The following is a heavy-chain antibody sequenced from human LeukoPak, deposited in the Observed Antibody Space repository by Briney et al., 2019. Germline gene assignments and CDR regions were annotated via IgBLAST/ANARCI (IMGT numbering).Heavy chain of an antibody. V-gene: IGHV3-23*01. D-gene: IGHD3-3*01. J-gene: IGHJ3*02. Sequence: GGSLRLSCAASGFTFSTYTMYWVRHPPGKRLEWVSIIGSSGGGIHYADSVKGRFTISRDNSKNALYLQMDSLRAEDTAVYYCARELTIFGVVIQRYDTFDIWGQGTMVTVSS. CDR3: ARELTIFGVVIQRYDTFDI. CDR2: IGSSGGGI. CDR1: GFTFSTYT.